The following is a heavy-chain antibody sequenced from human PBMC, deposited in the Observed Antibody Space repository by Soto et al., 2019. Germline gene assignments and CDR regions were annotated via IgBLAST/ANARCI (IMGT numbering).Heavy chain of an antibody. CDR2: ISGSGGST. CDR1: GFTFSSYA. CDR3: SKAGANISFRYSNWFEP. V-gene: IGHV3-23*01. J-gene: IGHJ5*02. Sequence: EVQLLESGGGLVQPGGSLRLSCAASGFTFSSYAMSWVRQAPGMGLAWVSGISGSGGSTDYADSVKGRFTISRDNSKNTLYLQMNRLRAEDTAVYYCSKAGANISFRYSNWFEPWGQGILVTVSS. D-gene: IGHD6-6*01.